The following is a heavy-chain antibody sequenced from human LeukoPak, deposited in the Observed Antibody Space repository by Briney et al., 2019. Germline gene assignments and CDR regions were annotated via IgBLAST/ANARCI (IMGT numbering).Heavy chain of an antibody. J-gene: IGHJ4*02. D-gene: IGHD3-10*01. CDR1: GYTFTGYY. V-gene: IGHV1-2*06. CDR3: ARGSSMVRGALGY. Sequence: ASVKVSCKASGYTFTGYYMHWVRQAPGRGLEWMGRINPNSGGTNYAQKFQGRVTMTRDTSISTAYMELSRLRSDDTAVYYCARGSSMVRGALGYWGQGTLVTVSP. CDR2: INPNSGGT.